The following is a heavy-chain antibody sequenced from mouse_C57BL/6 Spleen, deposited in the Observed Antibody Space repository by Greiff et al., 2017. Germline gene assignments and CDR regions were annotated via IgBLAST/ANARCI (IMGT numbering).Heavy chain of an antibody. V-gene: IGHV1-81*01. Sequence: VQLQESGAELARPGASVKLSCKASGYTFTSYGISWVKQRTGQGLEWIGEIYPRSGNTYYNEKFKGKATLTADKSSSTAYMELRSLTSEDSAVYFCARYRGTREGYFDYWSQGTTLTVSS. D-gene: IGHD2-14*01. CDR3: ARYRGTREGYFDY. J-gene: IGHJ2*01. CDR2: IYPRSGNT. CDR1: GYTFTSYG.